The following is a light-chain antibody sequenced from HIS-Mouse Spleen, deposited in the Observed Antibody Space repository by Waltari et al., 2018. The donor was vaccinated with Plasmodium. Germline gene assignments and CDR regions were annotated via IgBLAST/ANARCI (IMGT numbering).Light chain of an antibody. Sequence: QSALTQPRSASGSPGQSVPISCTGTSSDLGGYNYVSWYQQHPGNAPKLMIYDDSKRPSGVPDRFSGSKSGNTASLTISGLQAEDEADYYCCSYAGSYTWVFGGGTKLTVL. CDR3: CSYAGSYTWV. CDR2: DDS. J-gene: IGLJ3*02. CDR1: SSDLGGYNY. V-gene: IGLV2-11*01.